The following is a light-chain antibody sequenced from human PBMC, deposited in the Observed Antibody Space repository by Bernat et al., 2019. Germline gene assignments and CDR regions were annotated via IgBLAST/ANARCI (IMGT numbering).Light chain of an antibody. CDR1: QSVNSDY. CDR3: QQYGSSPRFT. CDR2: GAS. V-gene: IGKV3-20*01. Sequence: EIVLTQHPATLSLSPGETATLSCRASQSVNSDYLTWYQHKPGQAPRLLIYGASSRATGITDRFSGSGSGTDFTLTISRLEPEDFVVYYCQQYGSSPRFTFGQGTKLEIK. J-gene: IGKJ2*01.